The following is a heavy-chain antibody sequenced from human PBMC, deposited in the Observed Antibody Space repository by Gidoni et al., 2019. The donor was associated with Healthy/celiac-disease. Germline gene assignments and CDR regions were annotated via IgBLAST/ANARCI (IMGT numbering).Heavy chain of an antibody. CDR2: ISSSSSYI. J-gene: IGHJ4*02. V-gene: IGHV3-21*01. CDR1: GFPFSSYS. CDR3: ARAQGGGSYYGY. Sequence: EVQLVESGGGLVKPGGSLRLSCAASGFPFSSYSMNWVRQAPGKGLEWVSSISSSSSYIYYADSVKGRFTISRDNAKNSLYLQMNSLRAEDTAVYYCARAQGGGSYYGYWGQGTLVTVSS. D-gene: IGHD1-26*01.